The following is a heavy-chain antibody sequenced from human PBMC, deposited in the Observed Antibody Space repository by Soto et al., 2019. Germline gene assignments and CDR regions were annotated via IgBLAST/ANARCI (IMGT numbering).Heavy chain of an antibody. CDR2: IYYSGNT. V-gene: IGHV4-30-4*01. CDR3: ARGIYSTSSFFDS. J-gene: IGHJ4*02. Sequence: SEILSLTCTVSGDSISTVDYYWKWIRQPPGKGLEWIGYIYYSGNTYYIPSLKSRVTISVDTSKNQISLKLNSVTAADTAVYYCARGIYSTSSFFDSWGQGTLVTVSS. CDR1: GDSISTVDYY. D-gene: IGHD6-6*01.